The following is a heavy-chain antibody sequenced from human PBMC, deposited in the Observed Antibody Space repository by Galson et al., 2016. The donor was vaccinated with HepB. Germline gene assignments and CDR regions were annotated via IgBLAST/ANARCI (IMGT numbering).Heavy chain of an antibody. Sequence: SLRLSCAASGFTFSSYGMHWVRQAPGKGLEWVAVIWYDGNNKYYADSVKGRFTISRDNSKNTLYLQMNSLRAEDTAVYYCAKEGYSSGRGYGYYYYGMDVWGQGTTVTVSS. D-gene: IGHD6-19*01. J-gene: IGHJ6*02. CDR2: IWYDGNNK. CDR3: AKEGYSSGRGYGYYYYGMDV. V-gene: IGHV3-33*06. CDR1: GFTFSSYG.